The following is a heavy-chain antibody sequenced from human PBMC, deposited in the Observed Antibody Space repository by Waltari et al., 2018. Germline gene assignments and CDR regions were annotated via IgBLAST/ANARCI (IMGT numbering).Heavy chain of an antibody. Sequence: QVQLVQSGAEVKKPGSSVKVSCKASGGTFSSYAISWVRQAPGQGLEWMGGIIPIFGTANYAQKFQGRVTITADESTSTAYMELSSLRSEDTAVYYCAREAKQKRGYSYGSAYYFDYWGQGTLVTVSS. CDR2: IIPIFGTA. CDR1: GGTFSSYA. CDR3: AREAKQKRGYSYGSAYYFDY. D-gene: IGHD5-18*01. V-gene: IGHV1-69*13. J-gene: IGHJ4*02.